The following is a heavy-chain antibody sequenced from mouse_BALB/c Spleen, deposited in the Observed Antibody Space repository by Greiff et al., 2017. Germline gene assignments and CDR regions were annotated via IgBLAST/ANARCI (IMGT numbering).Heavy chain of an antibody. CDR2: ISSGGSYT. CDR1: GFTFSSYG. Sequence: DVKLVESGGDLVKPGGSLKLSCAASGFTFSSYGMSWVRQTPDKRLEWVATISSGGSYTYYPDSVKGRFTISRDNAKNTLYLQMSSLKSEDTAMYYCARLYDYDLYFDYWGQGTTLTVSS. CDR3: ARLYDYDLYFDY. V-gene: IGHV5-6*02. D-gene: IGHD2-4*01. J-gene: IGHJ2*01.